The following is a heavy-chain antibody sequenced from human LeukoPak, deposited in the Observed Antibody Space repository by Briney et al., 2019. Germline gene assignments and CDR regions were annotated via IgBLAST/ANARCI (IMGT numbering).Heavy chain of an antibody. CDR2: IYYSGST. D-gene: IGHD1-20*01. J-gene: IGHJ6*03. CDR3: AREVHNWNLRRRYYYYMDV. CDR1: GGSISSYY. V-gene: IGHV4-59*01. Sequence: SETLSLTCTVSGGSISSYYWSWIRQPPGKGLEWIGYIYYSGSTNYNPSLKSRVTISVDTSKNQFSLKLSSVTAADTAVYYCAREVHNWNLRRRYYYYMDVWGKGTTVTVSS.